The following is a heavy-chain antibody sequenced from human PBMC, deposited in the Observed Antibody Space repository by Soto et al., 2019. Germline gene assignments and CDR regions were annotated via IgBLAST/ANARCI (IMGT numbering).Heavy chain of an antibody. Sequence: GGSLRLSCAASGFTFSSYGMHWVRQAPGKGLEWVAVISYDGSNKYYADSVKGRFTISRDNSKNTPYLQMNSLRAEDTAVYYCAKDSHCTNGVCYTSYYYYYGMDVWGQGTTVTVSS. CDR2: ISYDGSNK. V-gene: IGHV3-30*18. D-gene: IGHD2-8*01. J-gene: IGHJ6*02. CDR1: GFTFSSYG. CDR3: AKDSHCTNGVCYTSYYYYYGMDV.